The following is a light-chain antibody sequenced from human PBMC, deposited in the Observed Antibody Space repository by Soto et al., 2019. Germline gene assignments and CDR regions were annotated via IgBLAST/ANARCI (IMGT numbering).Light chain of an antibody. CDR1: SSNIGGTNY. CDR3: ASWDDRLGAVI. V-gene: IGLV1-47*02. CDR2: SNN. J-gene: IGLJ2*01. Sequence: QSVLTQPPSASGTPGQRVFISCSGSSSNIGGTNYAYWYQQLPGAAPKLLMHSNNLRPSGVPERISGSKSGTSASLAISGLRSEDDAVYCCASWDDRLGAVIFGGGTKLTVL.